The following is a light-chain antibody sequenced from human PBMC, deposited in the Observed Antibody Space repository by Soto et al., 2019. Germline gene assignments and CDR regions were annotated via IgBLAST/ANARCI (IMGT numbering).Light chain of an antibody. V-gene: IGKV3-15*01. CDR3: QHYNNWPPWT. CDR2: GAS. CDR1: QSVSSN. Sequence: EIVLTMSPGTLSLNPGERATLSCRASQSVSSNLAWYQQKPGQAPRLLIYGASTRATGIPARFSGSGSGTEFTLIISSLQSEDFAVYYCQHYNNWPPWTSGQGAKVHI. J-gene: IGKJ1*01.